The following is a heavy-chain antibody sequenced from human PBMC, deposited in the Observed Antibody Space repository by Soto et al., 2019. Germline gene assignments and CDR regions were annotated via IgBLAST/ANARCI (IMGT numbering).Heavy chain of an antibody. D-gene: IGHD2-2*01. CDR3: ARGVIVVVPATNNWFDP. V-gene: IGHV4-39*01. J-gene: IGHJ5*02. Sequence: SETLSLTCTVSGGSISSSSYYWGWIRQPPGKGLEWIGSIYYSGSTYYNPSLKSRVTISVDTSKNQFSLKLSSVTAADTAAYYCARGVIVVVPATNNWFDPWGQGTLVTVSS. CDR2: IYYSGST. CDR1: GGSISSSSYY.